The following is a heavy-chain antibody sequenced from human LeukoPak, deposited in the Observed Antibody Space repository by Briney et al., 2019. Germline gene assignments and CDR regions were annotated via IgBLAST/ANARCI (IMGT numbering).Heavy chain of an antibody. V-gene: IGHV3-7*01. Sequence: PGGSLRLSCEASGFTFSSYWMSWVRQAPGKGLEWVANIKQDGSEKYYVDSVKGRFTISRDNAKNSLYLQMNSLRAEDTAVYYCTTRGGSFSIFDYWGQGTLVTVSS. CDR3: TTRGGSFSIFDY. J-gene: IGHJ4*02. CDR2: IKQDGSEK. CDR1: GFTFSSYW. D-gene: IGHD1-26*01.